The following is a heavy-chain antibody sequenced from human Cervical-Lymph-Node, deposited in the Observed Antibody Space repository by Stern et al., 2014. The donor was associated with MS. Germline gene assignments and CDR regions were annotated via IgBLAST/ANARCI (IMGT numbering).Heavy chain of an antibody. Sequence: VQLVESGADVQKPGASVRVSCKASGYTFSSYYMHWVRQAPGKGLEWVGIINPSGGSISYAQKFQGRFTMTRDTSTSTVYMELSSLRSEDTAVYYCAREVAGHRLGMMDVWGQGTTVTVSS. D-gene: IGHD6-19*01. CDR1: GYTFSSYY. CDR2: INPSGGSI. CDR3: AREVAGHRLGMMDV. V-gene: IGHV1-46*01. J-gene: IGHJ6*02.